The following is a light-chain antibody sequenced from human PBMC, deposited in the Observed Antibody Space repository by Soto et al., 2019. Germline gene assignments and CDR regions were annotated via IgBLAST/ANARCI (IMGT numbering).Light chain of an antibody. CDR1: QDISKS. Sequence: IQVTQSPSSLSASVGDRISITCRASQDISKSLSWYQQKPGKVPNLLIYDASNLETGVPPRFSGSGSGTHFTFTISSLQPEDIATYFCHHYDNFPRDTFGPGTRVEIK. CDR2: DAS. CDR3: HHYDNFPRDT. J-gene: IGKJ3*01. V-gene: IGKV1-33*01.